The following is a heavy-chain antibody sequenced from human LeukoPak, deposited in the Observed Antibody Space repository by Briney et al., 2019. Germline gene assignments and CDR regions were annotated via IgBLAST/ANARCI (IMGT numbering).Heavy chain of an antibody. V-gene: IGHV3-7*01. Sequence: GGSLRLSCVASGFTFSSYWMIWVRQAPGKGLEWVANIKQDGSEKYYVDSVKGRFTISRDNAKNSLYLQMNSLRAEDTAVYYCARDWAVAGTLDYWGQGTLVTVSS. D-gene: IGHD6-19*01. CDR1: GFTFSSYW. CDR2: IKQDGSEK. CDR3: ARDWAVAGTLDY. J-gene: IGHJ4*02.